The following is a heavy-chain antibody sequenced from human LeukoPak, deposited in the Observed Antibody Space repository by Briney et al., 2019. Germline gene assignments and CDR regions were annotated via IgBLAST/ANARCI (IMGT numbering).Heavy chain of an antibody. Sequence: PGGSLRLSCAASGFTFSSYEMNWVRQAPGKGLEWVSYISSSGRTMYYADSVKGRFTISRDNAKNSLYLQMNSLRAEDTAVYYCARDRDGYRNYFDYWGQGALVTVSS. J-gene: IGHJ4*02. CDR1: GFTFSSYE. D-gene: IGHD5-24*01. CDR2: ISSSGRTM. CDR3: ARDRDGYRNYFDY. V-gene: IGHV3-48*03.